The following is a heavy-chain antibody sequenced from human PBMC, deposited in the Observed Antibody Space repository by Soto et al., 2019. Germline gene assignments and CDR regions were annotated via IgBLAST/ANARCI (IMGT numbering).Heavy chain of an antibody. J-gene: IGHJ6*02. CDR1: GFSFSTYS. V-gene: IGHV3-21*01. D-gene: IGHD2-21*02. Sequence: PRLSCEASGFSFSTYSMHWVRQAPGKGLEWVSSIGRRSDIYYADSVKGRFTISRDNAKNSVSLQMNSLRDEDTAVYYCAREETAWPLAYGLDVWGQGTTVTVSS. CDR3: AREETAWPLAYGLDV. CDR2: IGRRSDI.